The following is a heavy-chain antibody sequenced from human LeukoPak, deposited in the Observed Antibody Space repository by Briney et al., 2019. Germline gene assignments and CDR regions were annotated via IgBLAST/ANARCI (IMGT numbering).Heavy chain of an antibody. V-gene: IGHV1-46*01. CDR2: IRPSGDT. D-gene: IGHD2/OR15-2a*01. Sequence: GASVKVSCKTSGDSFTTYYFHWVRQAPGQGLEWMGLIRPSGDTSYAQKFQGRFTMTRDTSTSTVYMELSSLISEDTAIYYCTREPFAPFHKLFDYWGQGTLVTVSS. CDR3: TREPFAPFHKLFDY. J-gene: IGHJ4*02. CDR1: GDSFTTYY.